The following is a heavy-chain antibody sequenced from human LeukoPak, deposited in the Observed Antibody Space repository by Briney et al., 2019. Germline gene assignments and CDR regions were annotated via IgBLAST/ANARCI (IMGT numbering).Heavy chain of an antibody. V-gene: IGHV4-4*07. CDR3: ARVRGAWCDS. D-gene: IGHD3-10*01. CDR2: IHSSGIT. J-gene: IGHJ5*01. CDR1: GGSINSYY. Sequence: SETLSLTCTVSGGSINSYYWRWIRQPAGKGLEWIGLIHSSGITNYNPSLERRVTMAVDTSKHQFSLKRSSVTAAETAVFNCARVRGAWCDSWGERTLVTVSS.